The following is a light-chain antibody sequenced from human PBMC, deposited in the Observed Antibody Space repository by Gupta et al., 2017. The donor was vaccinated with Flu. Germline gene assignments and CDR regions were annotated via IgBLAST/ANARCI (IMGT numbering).Light chain of an antibody. CDR2: CNS. CDR1: SSNIVAGYD. V-gene: IGLV1-40*01. J-gene: IGLJ3*02. Sequence: QSVLTQPPSVSGAPGQRVTISCTGSSSNIVAGYDVHWYQQLPGTAPKLLIYCNSNRPSGVPDRFSGSKSGTSASLAITGLQAEDEADYYCQSYDSSLSGAVFGGGTKLTVL. CDR3: QSYDSSLSGAV.